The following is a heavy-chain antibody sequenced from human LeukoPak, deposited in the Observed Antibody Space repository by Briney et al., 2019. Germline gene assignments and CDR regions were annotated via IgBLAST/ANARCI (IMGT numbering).Heavy chain of an antibody. CDR3: ARVTYSGYDCFDY. CDR1: GYTFTGYY. D-gene: IGHD5-12*01. J-gene: IGHJ4*02. V-gene: IGHV1-2*02. CDR2: INPNSGGT. Sequence: ASVKVSCKASGYTFTGYYMHWVRQAPGQGLEWMGWINPNSGGTNYAQKSQGRVTMTRDTSISTAYMELSRLRSDDTAVYYCARVTYSGYDCFDYWGQGTLVTVSS.